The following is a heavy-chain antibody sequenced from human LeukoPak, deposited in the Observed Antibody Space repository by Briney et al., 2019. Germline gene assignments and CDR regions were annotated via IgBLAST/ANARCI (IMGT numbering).Heavy chain of an antibody. CDR1: GFTVSSNY. J-gene: IGHJ6*03. Sequence: GGSLRLSCAASGFTVSSNYMNWVRQAPGKGLEWVSVIYSGGSTYYADSVKGRFTISRDNSKNTLYLQMNSLRADDTAVYYCARAHYDFWSGPYTHMDVWGKGTTVTVSS. CDR2: IYSGGST. V-gene: IGHV3-53*01. CDR3: ARAHYDFWSGPYTHMDV. D-gene: IGHD3-3*01.